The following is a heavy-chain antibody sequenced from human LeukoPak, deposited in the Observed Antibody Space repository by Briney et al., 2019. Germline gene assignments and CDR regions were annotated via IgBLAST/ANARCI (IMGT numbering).Heavy chain of an antibody. V-gene: IGHV1-46*01. CDR1: GYTFTSYY. CDR3: ARDKGCSSTSCYLTPNNWFDP. J-gene: IGHJ5*02. D-gene: IGHD2-2*01. Sequence: ASVKVSCKASGYTFTSYYMHWVRQAPGQGLEWMGIINPSGGSTSYAQKFQGRVTITRDTSASTAYMELSSLRSEDTAVYYCARDKGCSSTSCYLTPNNWFDPWGQGTLVTVSS. CDR2: INPSGGST.